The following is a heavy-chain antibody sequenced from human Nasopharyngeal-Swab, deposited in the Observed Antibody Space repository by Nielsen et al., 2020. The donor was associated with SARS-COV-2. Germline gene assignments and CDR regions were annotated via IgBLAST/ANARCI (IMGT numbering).Heavy chain of an antibody. V-gene: IGHV1-18*01. D-gene: IGHD6-6*01. Sequence: WVRQAPGQGLEWMGWISAYNGNTNYAQKLQGRVTTTTDTSTSTAYMELRSLRSDDTAVYYCARVSREIEYSSSLYYYYYYMDVWGKGTTVTVSS. CDR2: ISAYNGNT. CDR3: ARVSREIEYSSSLYYYYYYMDV. J-gene: IGHJ6*03.